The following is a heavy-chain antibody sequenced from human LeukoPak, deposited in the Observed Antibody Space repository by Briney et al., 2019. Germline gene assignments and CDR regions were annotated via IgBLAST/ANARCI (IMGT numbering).Heavy chain of an antibody. CDR3: ARDTPVAVAVFDY. D-gene: IGHD6-19*01. CDR2: ISGSGGNT. V-gene: IGHV3-23*01. Sequence: PGGSLRLSCAASGFTFSSYGMRWVRRAPGKGLEWVSGISGSGGNTYYADSVKGRFTISRDNSKNTLYLQMNSLRAEDTAVYYCARDTPVAVAVFDYWGQGTLVTVSP. J-gene: IGHJ4*02. CDR1: GFTFSSYG.